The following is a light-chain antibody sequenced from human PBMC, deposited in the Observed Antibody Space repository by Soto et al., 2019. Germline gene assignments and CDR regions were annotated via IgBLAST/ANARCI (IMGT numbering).Light chain of an antibody. V-gene: IGKV1-13*02. CDR3: QQFYSYLFT. J-gene: IGKJ3*01. CDR2: DAS. Sequence: AIQLTQSPSSLSASVGDRVTITCRASQGISSALAWYQQKPGKAPKLLIYDASSLESGVPSRFGGSGSGTDFTLTISSLQPEAFVTYYCQQFYSYLFTFGPGTKVDIK. CDR1: QGISSA.